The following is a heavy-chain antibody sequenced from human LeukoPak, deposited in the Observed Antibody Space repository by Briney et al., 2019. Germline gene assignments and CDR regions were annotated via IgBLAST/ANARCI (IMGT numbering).Heavy chain of an antibody. Sequence: SETLSLTRTVSGGSISSYYWSWIRQPPGKGLEWIGYIYYSGSTNYNPSLKSRVTISVDTSKNQFSLKLSSVTAADTAVYYCARDRGADSSGYYSPFDFDYWGQGTLVTVSS. CDR2: IYYSGST. V-gene: IGHV4-59*01. J-gene: IGHJ4*02. D-gene: IGHD3-22*01. CDR3: ARDRGADSSGYYSPFDFDY. CDR1: GGSISSYY.